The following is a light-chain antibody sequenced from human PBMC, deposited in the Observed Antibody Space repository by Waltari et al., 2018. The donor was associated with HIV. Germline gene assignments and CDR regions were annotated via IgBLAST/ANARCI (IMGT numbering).Light chain of an antibody. CDR3: SSYSSGTTLWL. CDR2: EVI. Sequence: QSALTQPASVSGSPGQSITISCSGTNSDIGGYAYVSWYQQIPSGAPKLILYEVIYRPSGGSNRSSCAKAGNTASLTIAGLQSEDEAVYYCSSYSSGTTLWLFGGGTQLTVL. CDR1: NSDIGGYAY. V-gene: IGLV2-14*01. J-gene: IGLJ3*02.